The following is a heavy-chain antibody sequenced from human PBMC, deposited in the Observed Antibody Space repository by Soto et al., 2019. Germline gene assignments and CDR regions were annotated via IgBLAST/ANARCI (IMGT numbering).Heavy chain of an antibody. D-gene: IGHD6-13*01. Sequence: ASVKVSCKVSGYTLTELSMHWVRQAPGKGLEWMGGFDPEDGETIYAQKFQGRVTMTEDTSTDTAYMELSSLRSEDTAVYYCACSSWGEDPYYYYYGTDVWAQGTTVTVS. CDR1: GYTLTELS. J-gene: IGHJ6*02. CDR2: FDPEDGET. V-gene: IGHV1-24*01. CDR3: ACSSWGEDPYYYYYGTDV.